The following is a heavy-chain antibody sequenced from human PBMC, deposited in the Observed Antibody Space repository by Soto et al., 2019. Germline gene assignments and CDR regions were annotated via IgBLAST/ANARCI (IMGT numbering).Heavy chain of an antibody. V-gene: IGHV5-10-1*01. J-gene: IGHJ6*02. Sequence: VEPLLISCKISGYTFTSYWISSVLQMPGKGMEGMGRIDPSDSSTNYSPSFQGHVTISADKSISTAYLQWSSLKASDTAMYYCAINIPLYCSSTSCANYGMDAWVQGTTVPVS. CDR2: IDPSDSST. CDR3: AINIPLYCSSTSCANYGMDA. D-gene: IGHD2-2*01. CDR1: GYTFTSYW.